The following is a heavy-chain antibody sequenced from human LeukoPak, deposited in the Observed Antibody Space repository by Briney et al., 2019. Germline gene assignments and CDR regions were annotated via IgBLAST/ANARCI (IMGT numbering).Heavy chain of an antibody. J-gene: IGHJ3*02. CDR2: ISYDGSNK. V-gene: IGHV3-30-3*01. Sequence: PGGSLRLSCAASGFTFSSYAMHWVRQAPGKGLEWVAVISYDGSNKYYADSVKGRFTISRDNSKNTLYLQMNSLRAEDTAVYYCARGSAAFGVVIMGAFDIWGQGTMVTVSS. CDR3: ARGSAAFGVVIMGAFDI. D-gene: IGHD3-3*01. CDR1: GFTFSSYA.